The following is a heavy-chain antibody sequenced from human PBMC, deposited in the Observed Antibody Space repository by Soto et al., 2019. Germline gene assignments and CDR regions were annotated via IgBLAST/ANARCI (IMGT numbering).Heavy chain of an antibody. Sequence: QLQLQESGPGLVKPSETLSITCTVSGGSISSSSYYWGWIRQPPGKVLEWIGSIYYSGSTYYNPSLKSRVTISVDTSKNQFSLKLSSVTAADTAVYYCARFGGYYYDSSGDYWGQGTLVTVSS. CDR2: IYYSGST. V-gene: IGHV4-39*01. CDR3: ARFGGYYYDSSGDY. D-gene: IGHD3-22*01. J-gene: IGHJ4*02. CDR1: GGSISSSSYY.